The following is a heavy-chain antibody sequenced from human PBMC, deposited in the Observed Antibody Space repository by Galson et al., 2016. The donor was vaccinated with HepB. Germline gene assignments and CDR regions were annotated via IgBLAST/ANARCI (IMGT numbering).Heavy chain of an antibody. D-gene: IGHD3-10*01. V-gene: IGHV4-4*02. CDR3: ISESWFN. CDR1: GASISNNNW. CDR2: IYLSGRS. Sequence: ETLSLTCAVSGASISNNNWCSWVRQPPGKGLEWIGEIYLSGRSNYNASLKSRLTISMDKSQKQFSLKLTSVTTADTAVYYCISESWFNWGRGTLVTVSS. J-gene: IGHJ4*02.